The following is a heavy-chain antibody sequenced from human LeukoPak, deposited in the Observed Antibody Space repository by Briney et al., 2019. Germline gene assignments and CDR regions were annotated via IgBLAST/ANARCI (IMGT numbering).Heavy chain of an antibody. CDR3: SRDVGRGPPEAFDI. CDR2: ISSSGSTI. J-gene: IGHJ3*02. D-gene: IGHD1-26*01. V-gene: IGHV3-48*03. CDR1: GFTFSSYE. Sequence: GGSLRLSCAASGFTFSSYEMNWVRQAPGKGLEWVSYISSSGSTIYYADSVKGRFTISRDNAKNSLYLQMNSLRAEDTAVYYCSRDVGRGPPEAFDIWGQGTMVTVSS.